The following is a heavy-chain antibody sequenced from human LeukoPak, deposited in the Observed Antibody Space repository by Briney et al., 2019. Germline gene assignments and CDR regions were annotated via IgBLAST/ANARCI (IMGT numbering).Heavy chain of an antibody. CDR3: AKDIGVGYCNGCLFDY. D-gene: IGHD2-15*01. CDR2: ITWDGDST. CDR1: GFTFDDYT. V-gene: IGHV3-43*01. J-gene: IGHJ4*02. Sequence: GGSLRLSCAASGFTFDDYTMHWVRQTPGKGLEWVSLITWDGDSTYYADSVKGRFTISRDNSKNSLYLQMNSLRTEDTALYYCAKDIGVGYCNGCLFDYWGQGTLVTVSS.